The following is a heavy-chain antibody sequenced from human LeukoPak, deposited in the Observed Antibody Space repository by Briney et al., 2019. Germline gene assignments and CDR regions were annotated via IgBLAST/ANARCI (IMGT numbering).Heavy chain of an antibody. CDR3: ARAPDPAARGIDY. CDR2: IIPIFGTA. CDR1: GGTFSSYA. V-gene: IGHV1-69*13. Sequence: SVKVSCKASGGTFSSYAISWVRQAPEQGLEWMGGIIPIFGTANYAQKFQGRVTITADESTSTAYMELSSLRSEDTAVYYCARAPDPAARGIDYWGQGTLVTVSS. D-gene: IGHD6-6*01. J-gene: IGHJ4*02.